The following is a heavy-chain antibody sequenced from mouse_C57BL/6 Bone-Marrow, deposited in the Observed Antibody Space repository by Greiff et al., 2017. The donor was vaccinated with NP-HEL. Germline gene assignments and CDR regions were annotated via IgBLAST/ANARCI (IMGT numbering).Heavy chain of an antibody. J-gene: IGHJ1*03. CDR3: ARGWLLGYFDV. Sequence: QVQLKQSGPELVKPGASVKISCKASGYSFTSYYIHWVKQRPGQGLEWIGWIYPGSGNTKYNEKFKGKATLTVDTSSSTAYMQLSSLTSEDSAVYYCARGWLLGYFDVWGTGTTVTVSS. V-gene: IGHV1-66*01. D-gene: IGHD2-3*01. CDR2: IYPGSGNT. CDR1: GYSFTSYY.